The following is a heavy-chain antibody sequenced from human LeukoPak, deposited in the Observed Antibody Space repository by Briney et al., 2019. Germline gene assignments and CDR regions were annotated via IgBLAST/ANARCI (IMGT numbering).Heavy chain of an antibody. CDR1: GFTFSTYW. J-gene: IGHJ4*02. CDR2: IYSDGSST. V-gene: IGHV3-74*01. Sequence: PGGSLRLSCAASGFTFSTYWMHWVRQAPGKGLVWVSRIYSDGSSTGYADSVKGRFTISRDNAKNTLYLQMNSLRVEDTAVYYCARENYFDYWGQGTLVTVSS. CDR3: ARENYFDY.